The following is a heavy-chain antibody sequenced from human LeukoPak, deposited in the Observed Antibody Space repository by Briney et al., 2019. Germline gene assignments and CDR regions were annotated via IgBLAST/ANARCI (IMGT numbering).Heavy chain of an antibody. CDR1: GGSIRNY. D-gene: IGHD2-2*01. Sequence: PSETLSLTCTVSGGSIRNYWSWIRQPPGKGLEWIGYIHYSGSTNYNPSLKSRVTISVDTSKNQFSLKLSSVTAADTAVYYCARTRDQGDFAYWGQGTLVTVSS. CDR3: ARTRDQGDFAY. CDR2: IHYSGST. V-gene: IGHV4-59*08. J-gene: IGHJ4*02.